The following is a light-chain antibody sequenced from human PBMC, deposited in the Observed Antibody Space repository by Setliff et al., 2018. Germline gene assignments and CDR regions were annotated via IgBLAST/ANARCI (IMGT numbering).Light chain of an antibody. CDR1: SSDVGGYNY. CDR2: EVS. CDR3: SSYAGSNNFPYV. V-gene: IGLV2-8*01. Sequence: QSALTQPPSASGPPGQSVTISCTGTSSDVGGYNYVSWYQQHPSKAPKLMIYEVSKRPSGVPDRFSGSKSGNTASLTVSGLQAEDEADYYCSSYAGSNNFPYVFGTGTKVTVL. J-gene: IGLJ1*01.